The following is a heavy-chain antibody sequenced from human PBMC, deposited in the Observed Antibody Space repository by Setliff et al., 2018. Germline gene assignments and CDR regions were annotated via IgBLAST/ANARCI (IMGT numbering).Heavy chain of an antibody. CDR2: ISAYNGNT. Sequence: ASVKVSCKASGYTFTSYGISWVRQAPGQGLEWMGWISAYNGNTNYAQKLQGRVTMTTDTSTSTTHMELRGLRSDDTAVYYCAGRGGWYFSVDYWGQGTLVTVSS. CDR3: AGRGGWYFSVDY. J-gene: IGHJ4*02. CDR1: GYTFTSYG. V-gene: IGHV1-18*01. D-gene: IGHD6-19*01.